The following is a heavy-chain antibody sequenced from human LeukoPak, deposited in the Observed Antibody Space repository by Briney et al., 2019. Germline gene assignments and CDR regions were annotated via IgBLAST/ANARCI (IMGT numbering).Heavy chain of an antibody. Sequence: GVRRKIACKGSGYSFTSYWIGWGRQMPGKGLEWMGIIDPGDFDTRYSPSFQGQVTFSAYKSISTTYWSWSSVERSDTAMYYCATHLYYYASGSYYPDSWGQGTLVTVSS. D-gene: IGHD3-10*01. CDR1: GYSFTSYW. J-gene: IGHJ5*01. CDR3: ATHLYYYASGSYYPDS. CDR2: IDPGDFDT. V-gene: IGHV5-51*01.